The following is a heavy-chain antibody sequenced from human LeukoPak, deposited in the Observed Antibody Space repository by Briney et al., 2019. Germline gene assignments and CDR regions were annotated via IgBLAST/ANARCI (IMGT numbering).Heavy chain of an antibody. D-gene: IGHD2-2*01. CDR2: INHSGST. CDR3: ARAPWYQLPSYYYYYYMDV. V-gene: IGHV4-34*01. Sequence: PSETLSLTCAVYGGSFSGYYWSWIRQPPGKGLEWIGVINHSGSTNYNPSLKSRVTISVDTSKNQFSLKLSSVTAADTAVYYCARAPWYQLPSYYYYYYMDVWGKGTTVTVSS. CDR1: GGSFSGYY. J-gene: IGHJ6*03.